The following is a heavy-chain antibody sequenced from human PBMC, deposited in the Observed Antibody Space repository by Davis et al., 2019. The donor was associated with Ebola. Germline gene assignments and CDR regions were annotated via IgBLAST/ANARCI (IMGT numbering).Heavy chain of an antibody. CDR3: ARLSRATLTGVLYHYLDL. D-gene: IGHD7-27*01. Sequence: MPSETLSLTCTVSGGSVSDINYCWTWIRLAPGKGLEYIAYVCNEGYSDYTPSLRSRVTMSVDTSKKQFSLNLNSVTAADTAVYYCARLSRATLTGVLYHYLDLWGRGTLVTVSS. CDR2: VCNEGYS. V-gene: IGHV4-61*01. CDR1: GGSVSDINYC. J-gene: IGHJ2*01.